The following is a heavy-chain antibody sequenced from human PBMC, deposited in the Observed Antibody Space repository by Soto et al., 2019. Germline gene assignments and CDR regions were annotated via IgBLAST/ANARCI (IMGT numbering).Heavy chain of an antibody. CDR1: GYTFTYRY. CDR2: ITPFNGNT. J-gene: IGHJ6*02. D-gene: IGHD6-13*01. V-gene: IGHV1-45*02. CDR3: ASGLAANVMNTYGMDV. Sequence: ASVKVSCKASGYTFTYRYLHWVRQAPGQALEWMGWITPFNGNTNYAQKFQDRVTITRDRSMSTAYMELSSLRSEDTAMYYCASGLAANVMNTYGMDVWGQGTTVTVSS.